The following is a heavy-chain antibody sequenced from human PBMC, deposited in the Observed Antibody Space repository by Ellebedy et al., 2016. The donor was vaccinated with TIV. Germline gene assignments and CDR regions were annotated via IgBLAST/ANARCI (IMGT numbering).Heavy chain of an antibody. CDR2: IYYSGST. D-gene: IGHD3-10*01. J-gene: IGHJ6*02. V-gene: IGHV4-59*01. Sequence: SETLSLTXTVSGGSISSYYWSWFRQPPGKGLEWIGYIYYSGSTNYNPSLKSRVTISVDTSKNQFSLKLSSVTAADTAVYYCARERRSPRGMDVWGQGTTVTVSS. CDR1: GGSISSYY. CDR3: ARERRSPRGMDV.